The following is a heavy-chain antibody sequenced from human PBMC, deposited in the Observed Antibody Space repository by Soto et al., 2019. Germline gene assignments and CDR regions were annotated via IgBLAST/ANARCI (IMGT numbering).Heavy chain of an antibody. J-gene: IGHJ4*02. CDR1: GGSINSGGYY. CDR2: MYYSGST. Sequence: QVQLRESGPGLVKPSQTLSLTCTVSGGSINSGGYYWNWIRQHPGKGLEWIGYMYYSGSTYYNPSHSSRVIISADTSENHFSLKQSSVTAAETAVYFCARGYRQSGYSSSWVFDYWGQETLGNVS. V-gene: IGHV4-31*03. CDR3: ARGYRQSGYSSSWVFDY. D-gene: IGHD6-13*01.